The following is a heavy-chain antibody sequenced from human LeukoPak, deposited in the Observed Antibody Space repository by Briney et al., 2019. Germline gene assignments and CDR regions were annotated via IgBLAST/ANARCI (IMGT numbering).Heavy chain of an antibody. J-gene: IGHJ4*02. Sequence: SVKVSCKASGYTFTSYYLYWVRQAPGQGLEWMGRIIPILGIANYAQKFQGRVTITADKSTSTAYMELSSLRSEDTAVYYCARGIYDYVWGRIDYWGQGTLVTVSS. D-gene: IGHD3-16*01. CDR3: ARGIYDYVWGRIDY. CDR2: IIPILGIA. CDR1: GYTFTSYY. V-gene: IGHV1-69*04.